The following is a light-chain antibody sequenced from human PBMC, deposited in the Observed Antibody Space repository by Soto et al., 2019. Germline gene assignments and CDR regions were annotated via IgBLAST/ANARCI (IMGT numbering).Light chain of an antibody. Sequence: DIQMTQSPSTLSASVGDRVTITCRASQSISSWLAWYQQKPGKAPKLLIYDASSLEGGVPSRFSGSGSGTEFTLTISSLQPDDLATYYCQQYNSYSYTFGQGTKLEIK. CDR1: QSISSW. CDR3: QQYNSYSYT. V-gene: IGKV1-5*01. J-gene: IGKJ2*01. CDR2: DAS.